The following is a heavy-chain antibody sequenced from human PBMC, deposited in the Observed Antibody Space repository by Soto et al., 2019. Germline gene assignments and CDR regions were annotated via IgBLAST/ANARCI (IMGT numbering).Heavy chain of an antibody. CDR3: ARCDGSATSCFFFAY. CDR1: GFTVSNSY. J-gene: IGHJ4*02. CDR2: IYSGGST. D-gene: IGHD3-10*01. Sequence: EVPVVESGGGLVQSGGSLTLCCAASGFTVSNSYMSWVRQAPGKGLEWVSAIYSGGSTYYADSVKGRFTISRDNSRNTLYLQMNSLRAEDTAVYFCARCDGSATSCFFFAYWGQGTPVTVSS. V-gene: IGHV3-66*01.